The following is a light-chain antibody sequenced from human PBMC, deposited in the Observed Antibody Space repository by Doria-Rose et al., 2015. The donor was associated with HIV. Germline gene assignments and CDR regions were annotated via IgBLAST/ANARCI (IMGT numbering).Light chain of an antibody. CDR1: QSFSSTY. V-gene: IGKV3-20*01. CDR3: HQYGTSWM. J-gene: IGKJ1*01. Sequence: IVLTQSPGTLPLSPGERATLSCRASQSFSSTYLAWYQQKPGQAPSLLIYDGSTRATGIPDRFSASGSGTDFTLTINRLEPEDFAPYYCHQYGTSWMFGQGTKVEI. CDR2: DGS.